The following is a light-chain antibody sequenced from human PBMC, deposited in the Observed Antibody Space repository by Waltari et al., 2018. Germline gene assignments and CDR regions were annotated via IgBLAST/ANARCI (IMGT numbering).Light chain of an antibody. J-gene: IGKJ1*01. CDR2: AAS. CDR3: QQSYSTPPT. V-gene: IGKV1-39*01. Sequence: DIQMTQSPSSLSASLGDRVTITCQESQSISSYLNWYQQKPGKAPKLLIYAASSLQSGVPSRFSGSGSGTDFTLTISSLQPEDFATYYCQQSYSTPPTFGQGTKVEIK. CDR1: QSISSY.